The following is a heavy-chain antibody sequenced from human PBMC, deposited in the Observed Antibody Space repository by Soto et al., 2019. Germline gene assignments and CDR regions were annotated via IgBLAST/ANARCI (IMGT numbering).Heavy chain of an antibody. J-gene: IGHJ6*02. CDR3: TTGRVVVVITTIDYYYYGMDV. CDR1: GFTFSNAW. V-gene: IGHV3-15*01. D-gene: IGHD3-22*01. CDR2: IKSKTDGGTT. Sequence: KSGGSLRLSCAASGFTFSNAWMSWVRQAPGKGLEWVGRIKSKTDGGTTDYAAPVKGRFTISRDDSKNTLYLQMNSLKTEDTAVYYCTTGRVVVVITTIDYYYYGMDVWGQGTTVTVSS.